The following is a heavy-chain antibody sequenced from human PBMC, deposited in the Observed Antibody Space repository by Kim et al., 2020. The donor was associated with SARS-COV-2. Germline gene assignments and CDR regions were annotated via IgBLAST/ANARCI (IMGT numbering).Heavy chain of an antibody. Sequence: GGSLRLSCAASGFTFSSYEMNWVRQAPGKGLEWVSYISSSGSTIYYADSVKGRFTISRDNAKNSLYLQMNSLRAKDTAVYYCARDPYSSSYNYYGMDVWGQGTTVTVSS. D-gene: IGHD6-13*01. J-gene: IGHJ6*02. CDR3: ARDPYSSSYNYYGMDV. V-gene: IGHV3-48*03. CDR2: ISSSGSTI. CDR1: GFTFSSYE.